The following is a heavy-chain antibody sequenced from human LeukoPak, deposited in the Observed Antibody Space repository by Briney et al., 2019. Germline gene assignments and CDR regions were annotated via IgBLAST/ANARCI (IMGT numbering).Heavy chain of an antibody. J-gene: IGHJ4*02. D-gene: IGHD1-26*01. CDR1: GYIFSTYW. CDR2: IYPGDSET. Sequence: GESLKISCKGSGYIFSTYWIAWARHMPGKGLEWMGVIYPGDSETRYSPSFQGQVTISADKSISTAYLQWSSLKASDTAVYYCARIMVGATGDYWGQGTLVTVSS. V-gene: IGHV5-51*01. CDR3: ARIMVGATGDY.